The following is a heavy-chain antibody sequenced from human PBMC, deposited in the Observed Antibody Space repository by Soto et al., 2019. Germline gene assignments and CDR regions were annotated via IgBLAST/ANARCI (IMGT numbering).Heavy chain of an antibody. D-gene: IGHD5-12*01. CDR3: ARRDGYNSDY. CDR1: GFTFSNYA. V-gene: IGHV3-64*01. J-gene: IGHJ4*02. CDR2: ISSHGDST. Sequence: EVQLVESGGGLVQPGGSLRLSCAASGFTFSNYAMHWVRQAPGKVLEYVSAISSHGDSTYYANSVKGRFTISRDNSKNTLYLQMGSLRTEDMAVYYCARRDGYNSDYWGQGTLVTVSS.